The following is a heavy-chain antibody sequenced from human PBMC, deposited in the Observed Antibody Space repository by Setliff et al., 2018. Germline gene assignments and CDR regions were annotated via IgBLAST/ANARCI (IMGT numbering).Heavy chain of an antibody. J-gene: IGHJ4*02. CDR1: GGSISSSSYY. CDR2: IYYSGST. CDR3: ARSGDYIWGSYRPYYFDH. D-gene: IGHD3-16*02. V-gene: IGHV4-39*07. Sequence: SETLSLTCTVSGGSISSSSYYWGWIRQPPGKGLEWIGSIYYSGSTYYNPSLKSRVTISVDKSKNQFSLKLSSVTAADTAVYYCARSGDYIWGSYRPYYFDHWGQGTLVTVSS.